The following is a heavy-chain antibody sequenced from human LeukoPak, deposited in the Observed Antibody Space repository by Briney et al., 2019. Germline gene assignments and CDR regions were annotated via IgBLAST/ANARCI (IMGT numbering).Heavy chain of an antibody. CDR3: AREGYYYGSESPYCFDR. D-gene: IGHD3-10*01. V-gene: IGHV3-48*01. Sequence: GGSLRLACAASRFTFSSYSMNWVRQAPGKGLEWVAYISTTSSTIYYADSVKGRFTISRDNAKNSLYLQMNSLRAEDTAVYYCAREGYYYGSESPYCFDRWGQGTLVTVSS. CDR1: RFTFSSYS. J-gene: IGHJ4*02. CDR2: ISTTSSTI.